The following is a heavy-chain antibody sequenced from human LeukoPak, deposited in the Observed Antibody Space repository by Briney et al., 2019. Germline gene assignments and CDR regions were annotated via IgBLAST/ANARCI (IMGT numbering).Heavy chain of an antibody. D-gene: IGHD6-13*01. J-gene: IGHJ4*02. V-gene: IGHV1-2*02. Sequence: ASVTVSFKASGYTFTVYYMHWVRQAPGQGLEWMGWINPNSGGTNYAQKFQGRVTMTRDTSISTAYMELSRLRSDDTAVYYCARDSPIAAAGTWGQGTLVTVSS. CDR2: INPNSGGT. CDR3: ARDSPIAAAGT. CDR1: GYTFTVYY.